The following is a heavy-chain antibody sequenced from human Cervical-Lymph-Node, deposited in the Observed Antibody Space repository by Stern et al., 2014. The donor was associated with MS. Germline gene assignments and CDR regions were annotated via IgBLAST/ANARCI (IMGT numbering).Heavy chain of an antibody. CDR1: GYTFTNYW. Sequence: VQLVQSGTEVKKPGESLRISCKGSGYTFTNYWITWVRQMPGKGLEWVGTIDPSDSYPNYSPSFQGRVSITVDKSISTAYLQWWSLRASDTAFYFCARHLPLPNYDSSGYRPRPSYFDYWGQGTLVPVSS. V-gene: IGHV5-10-1*01. CDR3: ARHLPLPNYDSSGYRPRPSYFDY. CDR2: IDPSDSYP. D-gene: IGHD3-22*01. J-gene: IGHJ4*02.